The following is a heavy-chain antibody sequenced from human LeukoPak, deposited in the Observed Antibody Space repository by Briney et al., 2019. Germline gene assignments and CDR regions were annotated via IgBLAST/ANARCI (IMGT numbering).Heavy chain of an antibody. J-gene: IGHJ5*02. CDR2: ISSTSSYI. CDR3: ARGGGGGWSSPDDH. D-gene: IGHD3-16*01. Sequence: GGSLTLSCAASGFTFSSYGMNWVRQAPGKGLEWVSFISSTSSYIYYADSVRGRFNTSSDHEKNSLCLQMNGLRAEDTAGYCCARGGGGGWSSPDDHWGQGTMVTVS. V-gene: IGHV3-21*01. CDR1: GFTFSSYG.